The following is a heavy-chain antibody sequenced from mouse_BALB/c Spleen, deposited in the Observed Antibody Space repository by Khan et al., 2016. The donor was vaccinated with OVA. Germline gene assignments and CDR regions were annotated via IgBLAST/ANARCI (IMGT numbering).Heavy chain of an antibody. CDR1: GYTFSSYW. J-gene: IGHJ1*01. V-gene: IGHV1-9*01. CDR3: ARGIRPDWYFGV. CDR2: ILTGSGST. Sequence: QVQLKQSGAELMKPGASVKISCKATGYTFSSYWIEWVKQRPGHGLEWIGEILTGSGSTRYNEKLKGKATFTADTSSNTAYMQLSSLTSEDAVVYYCARGIRPDWYFGVGGAGTPGTVST. D-gene: IGHD2-12*01.